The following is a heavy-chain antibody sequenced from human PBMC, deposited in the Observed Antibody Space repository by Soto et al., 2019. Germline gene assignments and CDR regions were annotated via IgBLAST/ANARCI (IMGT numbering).Heavy chain of an antibody. D-gene: IGHD1-1*01. CDR2: IYPGDSDT. J-gene: IGHJ4*01. CDR1: GSNFTKSW. Sequence: PGESLKISCKESGSNFTKSWIGWVRQMPGRGLDWMGIIYPGDSDTRYSPSSQGQVIISADKSISTAYLQWSSLKASDTAIYYCATESQLGLGFEYWGQGTLVTVSS. CDR3: ATESQLGLGFEY. V-gene: IGHV5-51*01.